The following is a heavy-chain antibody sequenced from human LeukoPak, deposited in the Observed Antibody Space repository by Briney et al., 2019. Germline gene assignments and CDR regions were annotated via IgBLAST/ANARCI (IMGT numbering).Heavy chain of an antibody. D-gene: IGHD3-22*01. CDR2: IDTEGSTT. J-gene: IGHJ4*02. CDR3: ASRPQYYYDSSGIDY. CDR1: GFSFSRYW. Sequence: GGSLRLSCAASGFSFSRYWMHWVRQAPGKGLVWVSYIDTEGSTTSYADSVKGRFTISRDNSKNTLYLQMNSLRAEDTAVYYCASRPQYYYDSSGIDYWGQGTLVTVSS. V-gene: IGHV3-74*01.